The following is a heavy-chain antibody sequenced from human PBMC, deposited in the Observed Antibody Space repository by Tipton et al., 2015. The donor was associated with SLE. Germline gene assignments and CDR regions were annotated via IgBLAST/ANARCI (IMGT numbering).Heavy chain of an antibody. CDR1: GFTFGDYA. D-gene: IGHD5-12*01. CDR3: SRPPPPYEYSYYYYMDV. Sequence: SLRLSCTASGFTFGDYAMGWFRQAPGKGLEWVGFIRSSAYGGTTEYAASVKGRFTISRDDSKSIAYLQMNSLKTEDTAVYHCSRPPPPYEYSYYYYMDVWGKGTTVTVSS. CDR2: IRSSAYGGTT. J-gene: IGHJ6*03. V-gene: IGHV3-49*03.